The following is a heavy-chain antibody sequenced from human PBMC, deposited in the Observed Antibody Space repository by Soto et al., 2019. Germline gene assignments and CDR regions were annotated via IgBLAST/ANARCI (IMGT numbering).Heavy chain of an antibody. D-gene: IGHD3-9*01. V-gene: IGHV4-31*03. CDR3: ARGLHLRNSAKARNSANWFDP. Sequence: SETLSLTCTVSGGSISSGGYYWSWIRQHPGEGLEWIGYIYYSGSTYYNPSLKSRVTISVDTSKNQFSLKLSSVTAADTAVYYSARGLHLRNSAKARNSANWFDPWGQGTLATVSS. J-gene: IGHJ5*02. CDR2: IYYSGST. CDR1: GGSISSGGYY.